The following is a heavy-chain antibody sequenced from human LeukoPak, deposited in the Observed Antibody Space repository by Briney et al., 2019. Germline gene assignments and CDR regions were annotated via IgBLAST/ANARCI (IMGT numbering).Heavy chain of an antibody. D-gene: IGHD3-22*01. CDR3: TTVYYYDSSGYTNFDY. CDR2: IKSKTDGGTT. J-gene: IGHJ4*02. CDR1: GFTVSSNY. Sequence: PGGSLRLSCAASGFTVSSNYMSWVRQAPGKGLEWVGRIKSKTDGGTTDYAAPVKGRFTISRDDSKNTLYLQMNSLKTEDTAVYYCTTVYYYDSSGYTNFDYWGQGTLVTVSS. V-gene: IGHV3-15*01.